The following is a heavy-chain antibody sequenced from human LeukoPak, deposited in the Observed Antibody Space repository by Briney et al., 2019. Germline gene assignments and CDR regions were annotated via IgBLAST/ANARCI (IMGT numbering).Heavy chain of an antibody. CDR1: GFIFSIYS. D-gene: IGHD6-13*01. CDR2: ISSSSIYI. V-gene: IGHV3-21*04. CDR3: ARDHSSSWYRNYYYYYMDV. Sequence: PGGSLRLSCAASGFIFSIYSMNWVRQAPGKGLEWVSSISSSSIYIYYADSVKGRFTISRDNAKNSLYLQMNSLRSDDTAVYYCARDHSSSWYRNYYYYYMDVWGKGTTVTVSS. J-gene: IGHJ6*03.